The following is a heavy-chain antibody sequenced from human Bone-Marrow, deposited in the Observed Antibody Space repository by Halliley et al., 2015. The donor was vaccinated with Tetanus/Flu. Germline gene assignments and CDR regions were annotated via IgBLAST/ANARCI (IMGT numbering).Heavy chain of an antibody. J-gene: IGHJ6*02. CDR1: GGSIGNYY. CDR3: AREAYSYYGMDV. Sequence: TLSLTCTVSGGSIGNYYWTWIRQPPGKGLEWIGYIYYSGGTNYNRSLKSRVTISVDKSKNQFSVNLRSVTAADMAVYYCAREAYSYYGMDVWGQGTTVIVSS. CDR2: IYYSGGT. V-gene: IGHV4-59*01.